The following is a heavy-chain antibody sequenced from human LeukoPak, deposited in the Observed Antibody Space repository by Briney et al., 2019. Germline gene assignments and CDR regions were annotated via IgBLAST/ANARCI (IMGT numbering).Heavy chain of an antibody. J-gene: IGHJ5*02. V-gene: IGHV4-34*01. Sequence: SETLSLTCAVYGGSFSGYYWSWIRQPPGKGLAWIGEINHSGRTNYNPSLKSRVTISVDTSKNQFSLKLSSVTAADTAVYYCARAARDDWVDPWGQGTLVTVSS. CDR3: ARAARDDWVDP. CDR1: GGSFSGYY. CDR2: INHSGRT.